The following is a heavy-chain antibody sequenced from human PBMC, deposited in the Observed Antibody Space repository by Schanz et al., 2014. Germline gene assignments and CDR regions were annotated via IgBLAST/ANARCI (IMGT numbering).Heavy chain of an antibody. CDR1: GFTFSSYG. CDR3: ARDRGYCSGGSCLTFDY. J-gene: IGHJ4*01. CDR2: MSYDGSIK. Sequence: QVQLVESGGGVVQPGRSLRLSCAASGFTFSSYGMHWVRQAPGKGLEWVAAMSYDGSIKYYGDSVKGRFTISRDNSKNTLYLHMNTLRAEDTAVYYCARDRGYCSGGSCLTFDYWGHGTLXTVSS. D-gene: IGHD2-15*01. V-gene: IGHV3-30*03.